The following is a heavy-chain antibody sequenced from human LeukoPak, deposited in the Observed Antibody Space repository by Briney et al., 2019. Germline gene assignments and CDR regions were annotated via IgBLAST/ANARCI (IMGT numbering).Heavy chain of an antibody. CDR2: INSGGDST. V-gene: IGHV3-23*01. CDR1: GFTFTTYA. CDR3: ARDRGIVGTTGYYYMDV. D-gene: IGHD1-26*01. J-gene: IGHJ6*03. Sequence: GGSLRLSCAASGFTFTTYAMGWVRQAPGKGLEWVSAINSGGDSTYYADSVKGRFTISRDNAKNSLYLQMSSLRAEDTAVYYCARDRGIVGTTGYYYMDVWGKGTTVTVSS.